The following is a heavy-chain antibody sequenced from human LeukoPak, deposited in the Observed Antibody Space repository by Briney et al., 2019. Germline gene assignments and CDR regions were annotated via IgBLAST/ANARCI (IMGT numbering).Heavy chain of an antibody. CDR1: GGSFSGYY. Sequence: PSETLSLTCAVYGGSFSGYYWSWIRQPPGKGLEWIGEINHSGSTNYNPSLKSRVTISVDTSKNQFSLKLSSVTAADTAVYYCARGRERYSGSPRPIDYWGQGTLVTVSS. J-gene: IGHJ4*02. CDR3: ARGRERYSGSPRPIDY. CDR2: INHSGST. D-gene: IGHD1-26*01. V-gene: IGHV4-34*01.